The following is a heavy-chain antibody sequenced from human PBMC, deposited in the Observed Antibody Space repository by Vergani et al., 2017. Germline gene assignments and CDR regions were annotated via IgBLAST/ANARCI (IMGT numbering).Heavy chain of an antibody. CDR2: IIPICGTA. CDR3: ARSVGYYYDSSGYYYGY. CDR1: GGTFSSYA. Sequence: QVQLVQSGAEVKKPGSSVKVSCKASGGTFSSYAISWVRQAPGQGLEWMGRIIPICGTANYAQKFQGRVTITADESTSTAYMELSSLRSEDTAVYYCARSVGYYYDSSGYYYGYWGQGTLVTVSS. J-gene: IGHJ4*02. V-gene: IGHV1-69*13. D-gene: IGHD3-22*01.